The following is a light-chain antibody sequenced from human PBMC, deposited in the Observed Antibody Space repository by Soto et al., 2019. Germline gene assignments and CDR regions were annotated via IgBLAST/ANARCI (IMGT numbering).Light chain of an antibody. J-gene: IGKJ1*01. CDR3: MQAVQIPWT. V-gene: IGKV2-28*01. CDR1: QSLLHTNEYNY. Sequence: DIVMTQSPLSLPVTSGEPASISCRSSQSLLHTNEYNYLDWYVQKPGQSPQLLISLGSHRASGVPDRFSGSGSGTDFTLKISRVEAEDVGVYYCMQAVQIPWTFGQGTKVEIK. CDR2: LGS.